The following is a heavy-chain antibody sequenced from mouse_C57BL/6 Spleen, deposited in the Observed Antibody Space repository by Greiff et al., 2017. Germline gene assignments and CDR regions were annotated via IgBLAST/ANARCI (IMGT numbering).Heavy chain of an antibody. Sequence: VKLMESGAELVKPGASVKLSCKASGYTFTSYWMQWGKQRPGQGLEGIGEIDPSDSYTNYNQKFKGKATLTVDTSSSTAYMQLSSLTSEDSAVYYCARGGWHYDGYYYAMDYWGQGTSVTVSS. D-gene: IGHD2-3*01. CDR1: GYTFTSYW. CDR3: ARGGWHYDGYYYAMDY. V-gene: IGHV1-50*01. J-gene: IGHJ4*01. CDR2: IDPSDSYT.